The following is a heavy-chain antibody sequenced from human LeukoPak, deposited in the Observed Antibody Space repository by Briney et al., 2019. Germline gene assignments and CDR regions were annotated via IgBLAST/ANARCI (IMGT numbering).Heavy chain of an antibody. V-gene: IGHV1-69*13. CDR1: GYTFTSYG. CDR3: ARRSGQINYDSNFDY. J-gene: IGHJ4*02. CDR2: IIPMFGTA. D-gene: IGHD3-16*01. Sequence: ASVKVSCKASGYTFTSYGISWVRQAPGQGLEWMGGIIPMFGTANYAQKFQGRLTITADESTSTAYMELSSLRSEDTAVYYCARRSGQINYDSNFDYWGQGTLVTVSS.